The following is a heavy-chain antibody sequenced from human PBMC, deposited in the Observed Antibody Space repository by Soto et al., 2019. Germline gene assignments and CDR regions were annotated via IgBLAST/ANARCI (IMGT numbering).Heavy chain of an antibody. CDR3: AREYGTMVRGLPAFDI. CDR2: ISAYNGNT. CDR1: GYTFTSYG. D-gene: IGHD3-10*01. J-gene: IGHJ3*02. V-gene: IGHV1-18*01. Sequence: ASVKVSCKASGYTFTSYGISWARQAPGQGLEWMGWISAYNGNTNYAQKLQGRVTMTTDTSTSTAYMELRSLRSDDTAVYYCAREYGTMVRGLPAFDIWGQGTMVTVSS.